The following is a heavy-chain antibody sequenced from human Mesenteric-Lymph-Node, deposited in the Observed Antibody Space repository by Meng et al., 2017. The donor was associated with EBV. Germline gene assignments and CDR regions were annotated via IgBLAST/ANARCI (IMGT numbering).Heavy chain of an antibody. CDR3: AALESSIITRFKY. CDR1: GGTFNNFA. D-gene: IGHD3-16*01. J-gene: IGHJ4*02. Sequence: QLRLVKTGTEVKKPGSSVKVSCKPSGGTFNNFAISWVRQAPGQGLEWMGGIMPIYYTPNYAQKFQGRITITADELTSTAYMELSSLRSDDTAVYYCAALESSIITRFKYWGQGTLVTVSS. V-gene: IGHV1-69*01. CDR2: IMPIYYTP.